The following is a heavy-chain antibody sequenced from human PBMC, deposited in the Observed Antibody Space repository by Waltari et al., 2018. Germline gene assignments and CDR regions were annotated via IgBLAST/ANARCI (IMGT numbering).Heavy chain of an antibody. J-gene: IGHJ6*02. V-gene: IGHV3-23*01. CDR2: IRGSGGST. CDR3: AKAEYYYYYGMDV. CDR1: GFTFSSYA. Sequence: EVQLLESGGGLVQPGGSLRLSCAASGFTFSSYAMSWVRQAPGKGLEWVSAIRGSGGSTYYADSVKGRFTISRDNSKNTLYLQMNSLRAEDTAVYYCAKAEYYYYYGMDVWGQGTTVTVSS.